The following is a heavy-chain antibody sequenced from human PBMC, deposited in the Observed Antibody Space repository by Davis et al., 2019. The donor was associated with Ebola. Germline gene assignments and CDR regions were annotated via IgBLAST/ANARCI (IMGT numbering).Heavy chain of an antibody. CDR1: GFTFSDYY. Sequence: PGGSLRLSCAASGFTFSDYYMSWIRQAPGKGLDWVSCISSSGGTIYYADSVKGRFTVSRDNAKNSLYLQMNSLRAEDTAVYYCARPYTAMDMDPFDYWGQGTLVTVSS. CDR3: ARPYTAMDMDPFDY. J-gene: IGHJ4*02. CDR2: ISSSGGTI. D-gene: IGHD5-18*01. V-gene: IGHV3-11*01.